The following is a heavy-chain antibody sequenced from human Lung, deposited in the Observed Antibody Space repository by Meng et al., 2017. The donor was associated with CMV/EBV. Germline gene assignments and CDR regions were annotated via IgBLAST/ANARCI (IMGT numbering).Heavy chain of an antibody. CDR2: IIPIFGPA. J-gene: IGHJ4*02. D-gene: IGHD2-2*02. CDR3: ARIGLCSGTTCYTGDYSSRHFDY. CDR1: YA. V-gene: IGHV1-69*05. Sequence: YAVRCVRQAPGQGLEWMGGIIPIFGPANYAQNFQGRVTITTDESRSTAYMELSSLRSEDTAVYYCARIGLCSGTTCYTGDYSSRHFDYWGQGTLVTVSS.